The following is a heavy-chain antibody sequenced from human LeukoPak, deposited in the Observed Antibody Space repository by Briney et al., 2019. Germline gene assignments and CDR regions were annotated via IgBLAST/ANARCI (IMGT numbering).Heavy chain of an antibody. D-gene: IGHD3-10*01. CDR1: GFTFSSYG. J-gene: IGHJ4*02. CDR3: AKAHRDAYYYGSGSYYDY. V-gene: IGHV3-33*06. Sequence: GGSLRLSCAASGFTFSSYGMHWVRQAPGKGLEWVAVIWYDGSNKYYADSVKGRFTISRDNSKNTLYLQMSSLRAEDTAVYYCAKAHRDAYYYGSGSYYDYWGQGTLVTVSS. CDR2: IWYDGSNK.